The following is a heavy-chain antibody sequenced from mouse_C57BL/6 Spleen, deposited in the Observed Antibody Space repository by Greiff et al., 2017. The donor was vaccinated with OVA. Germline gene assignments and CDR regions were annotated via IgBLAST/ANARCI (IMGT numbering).Heavy chain of an antibody. D-gene: IGHD1-1*02. CDR2: ISYDGSN. V-gene: IGHV3-6*01. Sequence: VQLQQSGPGLVKPSQSLSLTCSVTGYSITSGYYWNWIRQFPGNKLEWMGYISYDGSNNYNPSLKNRISITRDTSKNQFFLKLNSVTTEDTATYYCARVGGYYFDYWGQGTTLTVSS. CDR1: GYSITSGYY. CDR3: ARVGGYYFDY. J-gene: IGHJ2*01.